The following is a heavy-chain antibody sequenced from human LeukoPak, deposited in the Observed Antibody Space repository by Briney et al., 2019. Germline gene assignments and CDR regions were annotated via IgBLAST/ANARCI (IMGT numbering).Heavy chain of an antibody. CDR2: IIPIFGTA. CDR3: ASGFWSGYFETPYYYGMDV. V-gene: IGHV1-69*13. CDR1: GGTFSSYA. Sequence: SVKVSCKASGGTFSSYAISWVRQAPGQGLEWMGGIIPIFGTANYAQKFQGRVTITADESTSTAYMELSSLRSEDTAVYYCASGFWSGYFETPYYYGMDVWGQGTTVTVSS. J-gene: IGHJ6*02. D-gene: IGHD3-3*01.